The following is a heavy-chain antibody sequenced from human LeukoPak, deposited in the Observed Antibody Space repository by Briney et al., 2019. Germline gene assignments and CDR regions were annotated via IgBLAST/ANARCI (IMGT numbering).Heavy chain of an antibody. J-gene: IGHJ6*03. Sequence: PSETLSLTCAVYGGSFSGYYWSWIRQPPGKGLEWIGSIYHSGSTYYNPSLKSRVTISVDTSKNQFSLKLSSVTAADTAVYYCARVRDGYNYPYYYMDVWGKGTTVTVSS. V-gene: IGHV4-34*01. CDR1: GGSFSGYY. CDR3: ARVRDGYNYPYYYMDV. CDR2: IYHSGST. D-gene: IGHD5-24*01.